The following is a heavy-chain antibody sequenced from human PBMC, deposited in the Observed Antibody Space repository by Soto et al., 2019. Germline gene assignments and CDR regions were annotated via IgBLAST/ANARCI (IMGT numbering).Heavy chain of an antibody. V-gene: IGHV4-30-2*01. CDR1: GGSISSGGYS. CDR2: IYHSGST. Sequence: QLQLQESGSGLVKPSQTLSLTCAVSGGSISSGGYSWSWIRQPPGQGLEWIGYIYHSGSTYYNPSLKSRVTISVDRSKNQFSLKLSSVTAADTAVYYCARAAVAGTGFFDYWGQGTLVTVSS. CDR3: ARAAVAGTGFFDY. D-gene: IGHD6-19*01. J-gene: IGHJ4*02.